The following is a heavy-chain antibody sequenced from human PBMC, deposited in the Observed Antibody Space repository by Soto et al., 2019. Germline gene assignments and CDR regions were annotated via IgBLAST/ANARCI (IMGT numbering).Heavy chain of an antibody. V-gene: IGHV4-30-4*01. Sequence: SETLSLTCTVSGDSINNGDCYWSWLRQLPGKGLEWIGYIYYSGSKYYNPSLKSRVSMSVDTSKNHYSLNLTSVTAADTAVYYCAREKEDDSGDYNAFDIWGQGTVVTVSS. CDR1: GDSINNGDCY. CDR2: IYYSGSK. CDR3: AREKEDDSGDYNAFDI. D-gene: IGHD4-17*01. J-gene: IGHJ3*02.